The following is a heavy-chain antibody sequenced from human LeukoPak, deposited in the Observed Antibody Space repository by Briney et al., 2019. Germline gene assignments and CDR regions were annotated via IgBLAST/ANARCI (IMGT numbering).Heavy chain of an antibody. CDR2: IIPIFGTA. CDR3: ARAQQQLVLY. J-gene: IGHJ4*02. Sequence: SVKVSCKASGGTFSSYAISWVRQAPGQGLEWMGGIIPIFGTANYAQKFQGRVTITADKSTSTAYMELISLRSDDTAVYYCARAQQQLVLYWGQGTLVTVSS. D-gene: IGHD6-13*01. CDR1: GGTFSSYA. V-gene: IGHV1-69*06.